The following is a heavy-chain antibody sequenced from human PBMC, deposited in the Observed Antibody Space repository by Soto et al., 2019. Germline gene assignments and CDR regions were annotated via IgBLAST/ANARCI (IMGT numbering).Heavy chain of an antibody. J-gene: IGHJ4*02. CDR3: ARDSYCSGGSCHGGIDY. V-gene: IGHV3-33*01. CDR2: IWYDGSNK. D-gene: IGHD2-15*01. CDR1: GFTFSSYG. Sequence: VQLVESGGGVVQPGRSLRLSCAASGFTFSSYGMHWVLQAPGKGLEWVAVIWYDGSNKYYADSVKGRFTISRDNSKNTLYLQMNSLRAEDTAVYYCARDSYCSGGSCHGGIDYWGQGTLVTVSS.